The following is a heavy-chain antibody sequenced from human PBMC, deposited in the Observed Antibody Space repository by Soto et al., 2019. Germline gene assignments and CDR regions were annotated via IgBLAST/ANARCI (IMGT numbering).Heavy chain of an antibody. CDR1: GFTFSSYA. CDR3: AIDSKGGMTTVASYDY. J-gene: IGHJ4*02. D-gene: IGHD4-17*01. V-gene: IGHV3-23*01. CDR2: ISGSGGST. Sequence: PGGSLRLSCAASGFTFSSYAMSWVRQAPGKGLEWVSAISGSGGSTYYADSVKGRFTISRDNSKNTLYLQMNSLRAEDTAVYYCAIDSKGGMTTVASYDYWGQGTLVTVSS.